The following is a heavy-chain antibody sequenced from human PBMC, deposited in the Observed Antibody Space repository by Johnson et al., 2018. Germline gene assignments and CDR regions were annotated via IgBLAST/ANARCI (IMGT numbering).Heavy chain of an antibody. J-gene: IGHJ6*03. D-gene: IGHD1/OR15-1a*01. CDR3: AKNKLGCYYYMDV. Sequence: QVQLVQSGGGVVQPGRSLRVSCAASGFTFSSYGMHWVRQAPGKGLEWVAVISYDGSNKYYADSVKGRFTISRDNSKNTLYLQMNSLRAEDTAVYYCAKNKLGCYYYMDVWGKGTTVTVSS. CDR2: ISYDGSNK. V-gene: IGHV3-30*18. CDR1: GFTFSSYG.